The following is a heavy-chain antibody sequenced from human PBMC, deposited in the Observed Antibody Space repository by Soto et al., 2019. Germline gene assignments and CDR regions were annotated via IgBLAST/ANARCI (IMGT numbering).Heavy chain of an antibody. D-gene: IGHD5-12*01. CDR2: IIPIFGTA. J-gene: IGHJ4*02. Sequence: GASVKVSFKASGGTFSSYAISWVRQAPGQGLEWMGGIIPIFGTANYAQKFQGRVTITADKSTSTAYMELSSLRSEDTAVYYCARVLSMSGYSYYFDYWGQGTLVTVSS. CDR3: ARVLSMSGYSYYFDY. V-gene: IGHV1-69*06. CDR1: GGTFSSYA.